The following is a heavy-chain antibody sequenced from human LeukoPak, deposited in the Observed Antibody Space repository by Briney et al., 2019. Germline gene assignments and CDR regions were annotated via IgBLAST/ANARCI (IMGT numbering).Heavy chain of an antibody. Sequence: PGGSLRLSCAASGFTFSTYVMNWFRQAPGKGLEWVSTISVGAEYIFYADSVRGRFTISRDTSEGTVYLQMDSLRPEDTAVYYCATDGYHYFDYWGQGTLVTVSS. CDR3: ATDGYHYFDY. CDR1: GFTFSTYV. J-gene: IGHJ4*02. CDR2: ISVGAEYI. V-gene: IGHV3-23*01. D-gene: IGHD5-12*01.